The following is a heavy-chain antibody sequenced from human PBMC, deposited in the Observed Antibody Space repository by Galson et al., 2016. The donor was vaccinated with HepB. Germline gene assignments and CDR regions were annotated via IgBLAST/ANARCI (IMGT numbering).Heavy chain of an antibody. D-gene: IGHD2-8*02. J-gene: IGHJ4*02. CDR3: ASWWQTPASYFDY. V-gene: IGHV3-7*01. CDR1: GFTFSSDW. Sequence: SLRLSCAASGFTFSSDWMSWVRQAPGKGLEWVANIKQDGSEKYYVDSVKGRFTISRDNAKNSLYLQMNSLRAKDTAVYYCASWWQTPASYFDYWGQGTLVTVSS. CDR2: IKQDGSEK.